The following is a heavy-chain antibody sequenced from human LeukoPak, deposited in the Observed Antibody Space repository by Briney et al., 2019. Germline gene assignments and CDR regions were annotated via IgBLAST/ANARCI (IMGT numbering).Heavy chain of an antibody. CDR2: IKSKTDGGTT. CDR1: GFTFSNAW. CDR3: TTDRLILPNAFDI. D-gene: IGHD2-15*01. Sequence: PGGSLRLSCAASGFTFSNAWMSWVRQAPGKGLEWVGRIKSKTDGGTTDYAAPVKGRFTISRDDSKNTLYLQVNSLKTEDTAVYYCTTDRLILPNAFDIWGQGTMVTVSS. V-gene: IGHV3-15*01. J-gene: IGHJ3*02.